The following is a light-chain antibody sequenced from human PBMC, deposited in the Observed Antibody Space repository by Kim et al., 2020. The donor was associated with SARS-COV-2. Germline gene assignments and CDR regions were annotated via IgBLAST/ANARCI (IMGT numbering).Light chain of an antibody. CDR2: AAS. CDR1: QGISSY. V-gene: IGKV1-9*01. J-gene: IGKJ2*01. CDR3: QQLNSYPYT. Sequence: SASVGDRVTITCRARQGISSYLALYQQKPGKAPKLLIYAASTLQSVVPSRFSGSGSGTDFTLTISSLQPEDFATYYCQQLNSYPYTFGQGTKLEI.